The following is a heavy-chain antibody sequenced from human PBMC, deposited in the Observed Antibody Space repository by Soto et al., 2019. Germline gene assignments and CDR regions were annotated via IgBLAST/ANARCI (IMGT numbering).Heavy chain of an antibody. J-gene: IGHJ4*02. CDR3: AIRWGGTFYY. V-gene: IGHV4-59*01. CDR1: GGSISSYY. D-gene: IGHD3-16*01. Sequence: QVQLQESGPGLVKPSETLSLTCTVSGGSISSYYWSWIRQPPGKGLEWIGYIYYSGSTNYNPSLTSRVTISVDTSKNQFSLKLSSVTAADTAVYYCAIRWGGTFYYWGQGTLVTVSS. CDR2: IYYSGST.